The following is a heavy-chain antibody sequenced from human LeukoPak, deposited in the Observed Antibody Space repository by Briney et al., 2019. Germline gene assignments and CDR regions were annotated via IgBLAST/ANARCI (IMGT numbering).Heavy chain of an antibody. Sequence: LPGGSLRLSCAASGFTFSSYGMHWVRQAPGKGLEWVALISYDGSNKYYADSVKGRFTISRDNSKNTLYLQMNSLRAEDTAVYYCAKYSSSSFSWGQGTLVTVSS. V-gene: IGHV3-30*18. CDR3: AKYSSSSFS. CDR2: ISYDGSNK. D-gene: IGHD6-6*01. CDR1: GFTFSSYG. J-gene: IGHJ5*02.